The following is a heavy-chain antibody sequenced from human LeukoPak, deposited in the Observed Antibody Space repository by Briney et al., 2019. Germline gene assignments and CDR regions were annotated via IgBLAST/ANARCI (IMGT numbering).Heavy chain of an antibody. CDR1: GFSFSRYW. Sequence: GGSLRLSCTASGFSFSRYWLSWVRQAPGKGLEWVANIKFDGNEKYYVDSVKGRFTISRDNAKNSLYLQMNSLRAEDTAIYYCARLDEAFDNWGQGTLVTVSS. J-gene: IGHJ4*02. V-gene: IGHV3-7*01. CDR2: IKFDGNEK. CDR3: ARLDEAFDN. D-gene: IGHD5-24*01.